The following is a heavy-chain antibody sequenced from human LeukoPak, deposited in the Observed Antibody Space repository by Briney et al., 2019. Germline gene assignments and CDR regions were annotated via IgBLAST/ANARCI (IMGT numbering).Heavy chain of an antibody. D-gene: IGHD2-2*01. V-gene: IGHV3-30*02. CDR2: IRYDGSNK. CDR1: GFTFSSYG. Sequence: SGGSLRLSCAASGFTFSSYGMHWVRQAPGKGLEWVAFIRYDGSNKYYADSVKGRFTISRDNSKNTLYLQMNSLRAEDTAVYYCARDPRSGCTSTSCFWGWFDPWGQGTLVTVSS. CDR3: ARDPRSGCTSTSCFWGWFDP. J-gene: IGHJ5*02.